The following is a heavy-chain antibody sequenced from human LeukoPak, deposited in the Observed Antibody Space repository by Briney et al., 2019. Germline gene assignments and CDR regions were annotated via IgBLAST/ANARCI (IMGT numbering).Heavy chain of an antibody. V-gene: IGHV3-11*04. Sequence: GGSLRLSCAASGFTLSDYHMSWVRQAPGKGVGWVSYISSSGSTIYYADSVKGRFTISRDNAKNSLYLQMNSLRAEDTAVYYCARPRYYYDSSGYCYWGQGTLVTVSS. J-gene: IGHJ4*02. CDR2: ISSSGSTI. CDR1: GFTLSDYH. D-gene: IGHD3-22*01. CDR3: ARPRYYYDSSGYCY.